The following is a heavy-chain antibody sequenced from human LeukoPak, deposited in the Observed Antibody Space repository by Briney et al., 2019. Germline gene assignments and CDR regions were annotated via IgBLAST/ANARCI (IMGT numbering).Heavy chain of an antibody. Sequence: GESLKISCKGSGYSFTSYWIGWVRQMPGKGLEWMGIIYPGESDTRYSPSFQGQVTISAGKSINTAYLQWSSLKASDIAMYYCTTQVVAGTFDYWGQGTLVTVSS. CDR2: IYPGESDT. J-gene: IGHJ4*02. CDR3: TTQVVAGTFDY. D-gene: IGHD6-19*01. V-gene: IGHV5-51*01. CDR1: GYSFTSYW.